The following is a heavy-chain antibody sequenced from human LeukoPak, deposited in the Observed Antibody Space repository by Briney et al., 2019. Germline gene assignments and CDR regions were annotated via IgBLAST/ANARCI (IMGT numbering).Heavy chain of an antibody. CDR3: ARDFGTTGWHTFDY. Sequence: SHTLSRSCVCSGDRVSSKNGAWNWMRQSPSRGLEWLGRTYYRSKWYNDYAESMEGRMTISQDTSKNQYSLHLNSVTPDDTAVSYCARDFGTTGWHTFDYWGQGTLVTVSS. CDR1: GDRVSSKNGA. CDR2: TYYRSKWYN. V-gene: IGHV6-1*01. D-gene: IGHD6-19*01. J-gene: IGHJ4*02.